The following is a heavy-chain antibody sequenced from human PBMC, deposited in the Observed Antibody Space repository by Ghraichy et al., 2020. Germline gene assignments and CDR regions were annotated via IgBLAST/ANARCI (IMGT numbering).Heavy chain of an antibody. V-gene: IGHV3-7*01. CDR1: GFTFSDFW. J-gene: IGHJ4*02. D-gene: IGHD3-3*01. Sequence: GESLNISCAASGFTFSDFWMNWVRQAPGKGLEWVASIKQDGSEKYYVDSVKGRITISRDNAKNSLFLQMNSLRAEDTAVYYCARDGVAPGLYFDHWGQRTLVTVSS. CDR2: IKQDGSEK. CDR3: ARDGVAPGLYFDH.